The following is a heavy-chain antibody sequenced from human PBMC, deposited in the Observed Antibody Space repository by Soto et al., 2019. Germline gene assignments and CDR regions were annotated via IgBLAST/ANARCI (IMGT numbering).Heavy chain of an antibody. CDR2: IIPILGIA. V-gene: IGHV1-69*02. Sequence: SVKVSCKASGGTFSTYTISWVRQAPGQGLEWMGRIIPILGIANYAQKFQGRVTITADESTSTAYMELSSLRSEDTAVYYCARARYYYDSSGYYPDYWGQGTLVTVSS. CDR1: GGTFSTYT. D-gene: IGHD3-22*01. J-gene: IGHJ4*02. CDR3: ARARYYYDSSGYYPDY.